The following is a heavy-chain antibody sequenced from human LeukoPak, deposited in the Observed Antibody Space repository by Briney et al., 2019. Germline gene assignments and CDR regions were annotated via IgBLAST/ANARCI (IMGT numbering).Heavy chain of an antibody. V-gene: IGHV3-23*01. CDR3: AKRGSGNHFDF. J-gene: IGHJ5*01. Sequence: GGSLRLSCEASGFTFSRNGMSWVRQAAGKGLEWVSGSSGRDGSTSYIDSVKGRFTISRDTSRNTLYLQMNSLRADDTAVYYCAKRGSGNHFDFWGQGTLVTVSS. CDR1: GFTFSRNG. CDR2: SSGRDGST. D-gene: IGHD2-15*01.